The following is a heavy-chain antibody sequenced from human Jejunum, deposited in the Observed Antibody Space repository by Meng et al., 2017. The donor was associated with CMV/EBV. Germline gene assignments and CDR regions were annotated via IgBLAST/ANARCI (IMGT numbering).Heavy chain of an antibody. Sequence: VPVQESGPVLVNPSEPLSLTCTVSGGSISNHYWSWIRQSAGKGLEWIGRFYSSDTYNYHPSLNSRLTMSLDTSKNQFSLNLSSVTAADTAIYYCARGPGASTREGFDYWGLGTLVTVSS. D-gene: IGHD1-26*01. J-gene: IGHJ4*02. V-gene: IGHV4-4*07. CDR1: GGSISNHY. CDR2: FYSSDTY. CDR3: ARGPGASTREGFDY.